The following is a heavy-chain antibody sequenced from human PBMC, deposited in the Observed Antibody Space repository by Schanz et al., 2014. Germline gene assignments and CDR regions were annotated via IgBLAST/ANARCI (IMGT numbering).Heavy chain of an antibody. J-gene: IGHJ4*02. CDR3: ARDFHGYGPHLDY. V-gene: IGHV3-NL1*01. Sequence: QVQLVESGGGVVQPGRSLRLSCAASGFTFSSYGMHWVRQAPGKGLEWVSAMNESHSTIYYADSVRGRFTISRDNAENTLSLQMNSLRAEDTAVYYCARDFHGYGPHLDYWGQGSLVTVSS. D-gene: IGHD5-12*01. CDR2: MNESHSTI. CDR1: GFTFSSYG.